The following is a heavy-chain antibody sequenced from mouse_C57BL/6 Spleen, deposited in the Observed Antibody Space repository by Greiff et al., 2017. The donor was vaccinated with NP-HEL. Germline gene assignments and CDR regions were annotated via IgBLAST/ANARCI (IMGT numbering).Heavy chain of an antibody. CDR3: AREIYYYGRDYFDY. CDR1: GYTFTSYW. Sequence: VQLQQPGAELVKPGASVKMSCKASGYTFTSYWITWVKQRPGQGLEWIGDIYPGSGSTNYNEKFKSKATLTVDTSSSTAYMQLSSLTSEDSAVYYCAREIYYYGRDYFDYWGQGTTLTVSS. V-gene: IGHV1-55*01. J-gene: IGHJ2*01. CDR2: IYPGSGST. D-gene: IGHD1-1*01.